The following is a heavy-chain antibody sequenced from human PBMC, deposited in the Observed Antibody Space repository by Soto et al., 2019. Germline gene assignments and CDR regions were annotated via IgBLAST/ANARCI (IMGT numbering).Heavy chain of an antibody. Sequence: PGGSLRLSCAASGFTFSSYGMTWVRQAPGKGLEWVSFSSATGAGTYYADSAKGRFTISRDNSKNTLYLQMTSLRADDTAVYYCAKDRRAGGNYGFYSDFWGLGALVTVSS. V-gene: IGHV3-23*01. CDR3: AKDRRAGGNYGFYSDF. CDR1: GFTFSSYG. CDR2: SSATGAGT. D-gene: IGHD1-7*01. J-gene: IGHJ4*02.